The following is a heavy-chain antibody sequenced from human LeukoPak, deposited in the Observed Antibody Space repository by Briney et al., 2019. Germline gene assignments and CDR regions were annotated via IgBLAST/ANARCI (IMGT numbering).Heavy chain of an antibody. CDR3: TRADFEMATIIPTDY. Sequence: QPGGSLRLSCTASGFTFGDYAMSGFRQAPGEGLGWVGFIRSKAYGGTTEYASSVKGRFTISRDDSKSIAYLQMNSLKTEDTAVYYCTRADFEMATIIPTDYWGQGTLVTVSS. V-gene: IGHV3-49*03. CDR1: GFTFGDYA. J-gene: IGHJ4*02. CDR2: IRSKAYGGTT. D-gene: IGHD5-24*01.